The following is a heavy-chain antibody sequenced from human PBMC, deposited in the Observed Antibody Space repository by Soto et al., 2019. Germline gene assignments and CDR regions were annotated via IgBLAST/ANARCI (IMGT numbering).Heavy chain of an antibody. CDR2: INPETGGT. CDR3: ARGRYQVISGGMDV. D-gene: IGHD2-2*01. J-gene: IGHJ6*02. V-gene: IGHV1-2*02. CDR1: GYTFTGYY. Sequence: SVKVFCKASGYTFTGYYVQWVREAPGQGLEWMGWINPETGGTSYALKFQVMVTVSRDATINTASLKLSRLRFDDAAVYFCARGRYQVISGGMDVWGQETTLTVSS.